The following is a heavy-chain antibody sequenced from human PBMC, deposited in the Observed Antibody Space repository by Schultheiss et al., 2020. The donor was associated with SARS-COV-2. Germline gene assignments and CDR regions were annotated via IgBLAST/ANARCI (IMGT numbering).Heavy chain of an antibody. V-gene: IGHV3-74*01. CDR1: GFTFSSYW. D-gene: IGHD4-17*01. Sequence: GGSLRLSCAASGFTFSSYWMHWVRQAPGKGLVWVSRINSDGSSTSYADSVKGRFTISRDNAKNSLYLQMNSLRAEDTALYYCAKDMTGADYGDYCWGQGTLVTVSS. CDR3: AKDMTGADYGDYC. CDR2: INSDGSST. J-gene: IGHJ4*02.